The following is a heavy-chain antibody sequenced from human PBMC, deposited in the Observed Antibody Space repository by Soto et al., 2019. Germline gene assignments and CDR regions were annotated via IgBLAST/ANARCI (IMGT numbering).Heavy chain of an antibody. CDR1: GGSISSGEYY. V-gene: IGHV4-30-4*01. CDR3: ARVARYYYYGMDV. J-gene: IGHJ6*02. CDR2: IYYSGST. Sequence: QVQLQESGPGLVKPSQTLSLICTVSGGSISSGEYYWSWIRQPPGKGLEWIGYIYYSGSTYYNPSLKSRVTISVDMSKNQFSLKLSSVTYADTAVYHWARVARYYYYGMDVWGQGTTVTVSS.